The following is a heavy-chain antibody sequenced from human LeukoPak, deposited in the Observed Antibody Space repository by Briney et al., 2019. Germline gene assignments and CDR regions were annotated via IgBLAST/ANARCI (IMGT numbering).Heavy chain of an antibody. CDR3: ASSERITMVRGVISWFDP. CDR1: GFTFSSYE. D-gene: IGHD3-10*01. V-gene: IGHV3-21*01. Sequence: GGSLRLSCAASGFTFSSYEMNWVRQAPGKGLEWVSSISSSSSYIYYADSVKGRFTISRDNAKNSLYLQMNSLRAEDTAVYYCASSERITMVRGVISWFDPWGQGTLVTVSS. J-gene: IGHJ5*02. CDR2: ISSSSSYI.